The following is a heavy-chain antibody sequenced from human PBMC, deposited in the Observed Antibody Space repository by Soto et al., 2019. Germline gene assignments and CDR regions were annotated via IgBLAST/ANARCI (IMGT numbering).Heavy chain of an antibody. D-gene: IGHD2-2*01. J-gene: IGHJ4*02. CDR1: GFTFSSYG. CDR3: ARDGHCSSTSCYSLDY. V-gene: IGHV3-33*01. Sequence: ESEGGVVQPGRSLRLSCAASGFTFSSYGMHWVRQAPGKGLEWVAVIWYDGSNKYYADSVKGRFTISRDNSKNTLYLQMNSLRAEDTAVYYCARDGHCSSTSCYSLDYWGQGTLVTVSS. CDR2: IWYDGSNK.